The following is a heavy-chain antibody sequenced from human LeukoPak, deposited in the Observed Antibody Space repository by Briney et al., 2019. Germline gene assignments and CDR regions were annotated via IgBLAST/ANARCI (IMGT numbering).Heavy chain of an antibody. V-gene: IGHV3-21*01. J-gene: IGHJ6*02. D-gene: IGHD3-10*01. CDR1: RFTFSSYS. Sequence: GGSLRLSCAASRFTFSSYSMNWVRQAPGKGLEWVSSMSSSSSYIYYADSVKGRFTISRDNAKNSLYLQMNSLRAEDTAVYYCARIGRGALGPYYGMDVWGQGTTVTVSS. CDR2: MSSSSSYI. CDR3: ARIGRGALGPYYGMDV.